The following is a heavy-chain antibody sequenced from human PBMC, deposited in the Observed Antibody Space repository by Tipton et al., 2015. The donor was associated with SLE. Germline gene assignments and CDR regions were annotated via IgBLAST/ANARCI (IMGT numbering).Heavy chain of an antibody. CDR2: INHSGST. D-gene: IGHD3-16*01. CDR1: GGSFSGYY. CDR3: ARTQYTFGGVMAPFDY. Sequence: TLSLTCAVYGGSFSGYYWSWIRQPPGKGLEWIGEINHSGSTNYNPSLKSRVTISVDTSKNQFSLKLSSVTAADTAVYYCARTQYTFGGVMAPFDYWGQGTLVTVSS. J-gene: IGHJ4*02. V-gene: IGHV4-34*01.